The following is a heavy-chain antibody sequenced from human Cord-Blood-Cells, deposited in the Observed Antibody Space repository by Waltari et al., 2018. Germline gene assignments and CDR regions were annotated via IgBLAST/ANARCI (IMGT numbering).Heavy chain of an antibody. CDR1: GYSISSGYY. V-gene: IGHV4-38-2*01. CDR3: ARAVGTGDLY. CDR2: IYHSGST. Sequence: QVQLQESGPGLVKPSETLSLTCAVSGYSISSGYYWGWIRQPPGKGLEWIGSIYHSGSTYYNPSLKSRVTISVDTSKNQFSLKLSSVTAADTAVHYCARAVGTGDLYWGQGTLVTVSS. J-gene: IGHJ4*02. D-gene: IGHD7-27*01.